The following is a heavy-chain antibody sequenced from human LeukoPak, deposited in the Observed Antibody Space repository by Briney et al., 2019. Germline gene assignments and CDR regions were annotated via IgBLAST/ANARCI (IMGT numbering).Heavy chain of an antibody. Sequence: QPGGSLRLSCAASGFTFSSSEMSWVRQAPGKGLEWISYISSTSSYIYYADSVKGRFTISRDNAKNSLYLQMYSLGAGDTAVYYCAREDSRDAFDIWGQGTLVTVS. CDR3: AREDSRDAFDI. CDR2: ISSTSSYI. CDR1: GFTFSSSE. V-gene: IGHV3-48*03. D-gene: IGHD3-22*01. J-gene: IGHJ3*02.